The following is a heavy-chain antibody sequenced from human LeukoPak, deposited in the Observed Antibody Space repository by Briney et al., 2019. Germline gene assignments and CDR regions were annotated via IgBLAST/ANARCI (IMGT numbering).Heavy chain of an antibody. CDR1: GGSISSGSYY. Sequence: SQTLSLTCTVSGGSISSGSYYWSWIRQPAGKGLEWIGRIYTSGSTNYNPSLKSRVTISVDTSKNQFSLKLSSVTAADTAVYYCARSEREGTSPDYWGQGTLVTVSS. J-gene: IGHJ4*02. V-gene: IGHV4-61*02. CDR2: IYTSGST. D-gene: IGHD1-1*01. CDR3: ARSEREGTSPDY.